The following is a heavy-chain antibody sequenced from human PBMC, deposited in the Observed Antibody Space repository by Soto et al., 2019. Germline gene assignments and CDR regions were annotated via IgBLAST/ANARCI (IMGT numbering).Heavy chain of an antibody. J-gene: IGHJ4*02. D-gene: IGHD6-19*01. CDR2: IDHSGST. Sequence: QVQLQESGPGLVKPSGTLSLTCAVSGGSISSTNWWNWVRQPPGKGLEWIGEIDHSGSTNYNPSLQSRVTVSVDKPKNQCSLELSSVTAAETAVYYCVRDSGNGWKDYWGQGTLVTVSS. CDR3: VRDSGNGWKDY. V-gene: IGHV4-4*02. CDR1: GGSISSTNW.